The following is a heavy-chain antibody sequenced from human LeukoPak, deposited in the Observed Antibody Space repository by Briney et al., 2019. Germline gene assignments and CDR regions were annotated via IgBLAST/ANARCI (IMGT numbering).Heavy chain of an antibody. CDR3: ARDGGGKSRPFDY. D-gene: IGHD4-23*01. Sequence: PSETLSLTCIVSGGSLSSYYWSWIRQPPGKGLDWIGNIYYRGSTNYNLSLKSRVTMSVDTSKNQFSLKVSSVTAADTAVYYCARDGGGKSRPFDYWGQGTPVTVSS. CDR2: IYYRGST. J-gene: IGHJ4*02. CDR1: GGSLSSYY. V-gene: IGHV4-59*01.